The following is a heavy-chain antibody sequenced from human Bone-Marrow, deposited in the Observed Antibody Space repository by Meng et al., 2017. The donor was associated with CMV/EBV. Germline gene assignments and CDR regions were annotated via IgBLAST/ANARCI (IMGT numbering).Heavy chain of an antibody. CDR2: IRYDGSSK. V-gene: IGHV3-30*02. Sequence: GESLKISCAASGLSFIRSGMHWVRQAPGKGLEWVAFIRYDGSSKFYAESMKGRFTISRDNSKSTLYLQMDSLRTEDTAVYSCAKDLHDYVWGTYNVDYWRRGPVVTVSS. D-gene: IGHD3-16*01. CDR3: AKDLHDYVWGTYNVDY. J-gene: IGHJ4*02. CDR1: GLSFIRSG.